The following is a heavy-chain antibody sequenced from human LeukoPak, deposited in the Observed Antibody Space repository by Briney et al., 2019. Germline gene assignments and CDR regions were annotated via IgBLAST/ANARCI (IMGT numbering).Heavy chain of an antibody. D-gene: IGHD1-20*01. CDR1: GFTFSSYW. J-gene: IGHJ4*02. Sequence: GGSLRLSCAASGFTFSSYWMYWVRQAPGKGPVWVARINTDGSSLNYADSVKGRFTISRDNAKNTLYLQMNSLRAEDTAVYYCAKDLNWNDVGYFDYWGQGTLVTVSS. CDR3: AKDLNWNDVGYFDY. V-gene: IGHV3-74*01. CDR2: INTDGSSL.